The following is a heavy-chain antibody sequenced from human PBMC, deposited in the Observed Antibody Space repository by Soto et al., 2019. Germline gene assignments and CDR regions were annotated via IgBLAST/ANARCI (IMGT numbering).Heavy chain of an antibody. V-gene: IGHV4-59*01. Sequence: SETLSLTCTVSGGSISSYYWSWIRQPPGKGLEWIGYIYYSGSTNYNTSLKSRVTISVDTSKNQFSLKLSSVTAADRAVYYCARVGTNGVCRPSFCYYGMDVWGQGTTVTVSS. CDR1: GGSISSYY. D-gene: IGHD2-8*01. J-gene: IGHJ6*02. CDR3: ARVGTNGVCRPSFCYYGMDV. CDR2: IYYSGST.